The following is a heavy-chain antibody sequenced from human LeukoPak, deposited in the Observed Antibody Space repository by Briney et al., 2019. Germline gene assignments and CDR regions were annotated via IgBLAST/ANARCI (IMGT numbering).Heavy chain of an antibody. CDR2: IDPSDSDT. V-gene: IGHV5-10-1*01. J-gene: IGHJ6*02. D-gene: IGHD4/OR15-4a*01. CDR1: GYTFINYW. Sequence: GESLKISCKGSGYTFINYWITWVRQMPGKGLEWMGKIDPSDSDTNYSPSFQGHVTISADKSSSTAFLEWSSLRASDIAMYYCARINYGAYYCGMDVWGQGTTVTVS. CDR3: ARINYGAYYCGMDV.